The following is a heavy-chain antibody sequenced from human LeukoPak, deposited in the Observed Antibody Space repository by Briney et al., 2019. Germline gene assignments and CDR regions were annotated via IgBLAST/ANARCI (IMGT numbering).Heavy chain of an antibody. Sequence: ASVKVSFKASGYTFTGYYMHWVRQAPGQGLEWMGWINPNSGGTNYAQKFQGRVTMTRDTSISTAYMELSRLRSDDTAVYYCARGARTNSYGSYYFDYWGQGTLVTVSS. V-gene: IGHV1-2*02. D-gene: IGHD5-18*01. CDR3: ARGARTNSYGSYYFDY. J-gene: IGHJ4*02. CDR1: GYTFTGYY. CDR2: INPNSGGT.